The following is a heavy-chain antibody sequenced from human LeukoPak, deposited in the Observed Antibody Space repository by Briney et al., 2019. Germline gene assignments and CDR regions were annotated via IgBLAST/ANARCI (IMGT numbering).Heavy chain of an antibody. D-gene: IGHD3-22*01. Sequence: SETLSLTCTVSGGSISSYYWSWIRQPPGKGLEWIGYIYYSGSTNYNPSPKSRVTLSVDTSRNQFSLKLSSVTAADTAVYYCARAPDDIRGYYPLDYWGQGTLVTVSS. CDR2: IYYSGST. CDR3: ARAPDDIRGYYPLDY. J-gene: IGHJ4*02. CDR1: GGSISSYY. V-gene: IGHV4-59*01.